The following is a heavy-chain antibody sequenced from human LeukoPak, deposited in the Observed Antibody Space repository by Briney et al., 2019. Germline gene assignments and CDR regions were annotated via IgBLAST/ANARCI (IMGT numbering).Heavy chain of an antibody. CDR1: GYTFTSYD. CDR2: MNPNSGNT. Sequence: ASVKVSCKASGYTFTSYDVNWARQATGQGLEWMGWMNPNSGNTGYAQKFQGRVTMTRNTSISTAYMELSSLRSEDTAVYYCAREGVLSITMVRGVIIDWGQGTLVTVSS. V-gene: IGHV1-8*01. CDR3: AREGVLSITMVRGVIID. D-gene: IGHD3-10*01. J-gene: IGHJ4*02.